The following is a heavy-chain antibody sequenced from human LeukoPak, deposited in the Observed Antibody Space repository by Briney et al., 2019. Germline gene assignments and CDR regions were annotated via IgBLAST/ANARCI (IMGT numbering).Heavy chain of an antibody. CDR2: ISGSGGST. Sequence: GGSLRLSCAASGFTFSNYAMSWVRQAPGKGLEWVSAISGSGGSTYYADSVKGRFTISRDNSKNTLYLQMNSLRAEDAAVYYCAKESYDSSGYYFDYWGQGTLVTVSS. CDR1: GFTFSNYA. V-gene: IGHV3-23*01. D-gene: IGHD3-22*01. J-gene: IGHJ4*02. CDR3: AKESYDSSGYYFDY.